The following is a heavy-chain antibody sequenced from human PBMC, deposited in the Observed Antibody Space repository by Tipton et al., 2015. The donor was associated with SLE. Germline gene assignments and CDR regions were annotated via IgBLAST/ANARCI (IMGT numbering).Heavy chain of an antibody. J-gene: IGHJ4*02. CDR3: AREGSVAGMNDY. CDR2: ISGYNANT. CDR1: GYTFSNYG. D-gene: IGHD6-19*01. V-gene: IGHV1-18*01. Sequence: QSGAEVKKPGASVKVSCKASGYTFSNYGISWVRQAPGQGLEWMGWISGYNANTNYAQKFQGRVTMTTDTSTSTAYMELRSLRSDDTAVYYCAREGSVAGMNDYWGQGVPVTVSS.